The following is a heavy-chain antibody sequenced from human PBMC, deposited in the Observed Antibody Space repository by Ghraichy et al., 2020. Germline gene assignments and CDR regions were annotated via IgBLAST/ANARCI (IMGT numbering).Heavy chain of an antibody. Sequence: LSLPCAASGFTFSTYDIHWVRQATGKGLEWVSGIGAAGDTYYPGSVKGRFTISRENAKNSLYLQLNSLRAGDTAVYYCARARDSHCLGGICSYYFDYWGQGTLVTVSS. V-gene: IGHV3-13*01. CDR3: ARARDSHCLGGICSYYFDY. CDR2: IGAAGDT. J-gene: IGHJ4*02. D-gene: IGHD4-23*01. CDR1: GFTFSTYD.